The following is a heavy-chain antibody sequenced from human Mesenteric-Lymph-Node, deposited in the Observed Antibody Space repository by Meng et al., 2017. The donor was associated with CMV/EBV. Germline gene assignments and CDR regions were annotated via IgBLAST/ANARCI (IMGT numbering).Heavy chain of an antibody. D-gene: IGHD1-26*01. Sequence: GESLKISCAASGFTFSDHYMSWIRQAPGKGLEWLSHISSSGRSRNYADTVKGRFTISRDNADNTLYLQMNSLRVEDTAVYYCARVLVGATGALDYWGQGNLVTVSS. J-gene: IGHJ4*02. CDR3: ARVLVGATGALDY. CDR1: GFTFSDHY. CDR2: ISSSGRSR. V-gene: IGHV3-11*04.